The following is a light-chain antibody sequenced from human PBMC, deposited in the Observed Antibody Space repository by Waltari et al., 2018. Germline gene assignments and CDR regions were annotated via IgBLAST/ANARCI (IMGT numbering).Light chain of an antibody. CDR3: QSAANSVTFDVV. CDR2: KAK. V-gene: IGLV3-25*03. CDR1: AVPKHY. Sequence: SNELTQPPSVSVSPGQTARITCSGAAVPKHYGYWFQEKPGQAPLMLKYKAKARPSGIQDRFAASSSGTPVTLTISGVQAEDEADYYCQSAANSVTFDVVFGGGTKLTVL. J-gene: IGLJ2*01.